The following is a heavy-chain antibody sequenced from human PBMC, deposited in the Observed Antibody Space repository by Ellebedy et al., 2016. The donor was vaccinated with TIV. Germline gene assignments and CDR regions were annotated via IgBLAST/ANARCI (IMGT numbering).Heavy chain of an antibody. V-gene: IGHV3-23*01. CDR1: GFTFSSYA. CDR3: AKDKDFGDYKWKIDV. D-gene: IGHD4-17*01. CDR2: ISGSGGST. J-gene: IGHJ6*02. Sequence: PGGSLRLSCAASGFTFSSYARSWVRQAPGKGLEWVSAISGSGGSTYYAYSVKGRFTIFRDNSKNTLYLQMNSLRAEDTAVYYCAKDKDFGDYKWKIDVWGQGTTVTVSS.